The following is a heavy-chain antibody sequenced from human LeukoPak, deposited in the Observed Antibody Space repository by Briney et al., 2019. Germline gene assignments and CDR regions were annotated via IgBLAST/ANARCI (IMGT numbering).Heavy chain of an antibody. CDR2: IKTDGSVT. J-gene: IGHJ6*04. CDR1: GFSYSDYW. D-gene: IGHD4-11*01. Sequence: PGRSLRLSCAASGFSYSDYWMVWARQAPGKGWVWVSNIKTDGSVTNYADSVKGRSTISRDNAKNTLYLQMNSLRAEDTAVYYCGRDNNYKVDVWGKGTTVTVSS. V-gene: IGHV3-74*01. CDR3: GRDNNYKVDV.